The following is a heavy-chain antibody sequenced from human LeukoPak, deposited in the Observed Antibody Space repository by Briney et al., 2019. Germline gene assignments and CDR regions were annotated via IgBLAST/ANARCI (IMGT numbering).Heavy chain of an antibody. CDR2: ITFSGRTI. CDR1: GFNLSDYH. Sequence: KPGGAPRLSCATPGFNLSDYHKIWIRQPPGKGPEWVSYITFSGRTIHYADSVKGRFTISRDNARSSLYLQMNSLRAEDTAVYYCARLGSSWPNWFDPWGQGTLVTVSS. V-gene: IGHV3-11*01. CDR3: ARLGSSWPNWFDP. D-gene: IGHD6-13*01. J-gene: IGHJ5*02.